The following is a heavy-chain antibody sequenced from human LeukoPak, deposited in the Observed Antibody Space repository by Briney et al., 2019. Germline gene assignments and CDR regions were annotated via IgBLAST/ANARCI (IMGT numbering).Heavy chain of an antibody. CDR2: ISGDGGST. CDR3: AKLVWFGELFDPADAFDI. CDR1: GFTFDDYA. J-gene: IGHJ3*02. Sequence: GGSLRLSCAASGFTFDDYAMHWVRQAPGKGLEWVFLISGDGGSTYYADSVKGRFTISRDNSKNSLYLQMNSLRTEDTALYYCAKLVWFGELFDPADAFDIWGQGTMVTVSS. D-gene: IGHD3-10*01. V-gene: IGHV3-43*02.